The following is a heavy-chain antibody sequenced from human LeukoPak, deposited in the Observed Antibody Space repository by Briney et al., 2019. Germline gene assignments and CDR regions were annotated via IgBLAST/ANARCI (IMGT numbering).Heavy chain of an antibody. V-gene: IGHV3-74*01. CDR3: ARALGSNSDY. D-gene: IGHD1-26*01. CDR2: INSDGSRK. Sequence: GGSLRLSCAASGFTFSSSWMHWVRQAPGKGLVWVSCINSDGSRKNYADFVKGRFTIYRDNAKNTLYLQMNSLRAEDTAVYYCARALGSNSDYWGQGTLVTVSS. CDR1: GFTFSSSW. J-gene: IGHJ4*02.